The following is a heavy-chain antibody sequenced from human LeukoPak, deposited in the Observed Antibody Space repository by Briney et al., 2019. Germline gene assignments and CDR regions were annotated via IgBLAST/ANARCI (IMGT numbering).Heavy chain of an antibody. CDR1: GYTFTSYG. V-gene: IGHV1-18*01. D-gene: IGHD5-18*01. J-gene: IGHJ6*02. CDR2: ISAYNGNT. CDR3: ARENGATAMVSYYYYGMDV. Sequence: ASVKVSCKASGYTFTSYGISWVRQAPGQGLEWMGWISAYNGNTNYAQKPQGRVTMTTDTSTSTAYMELRSLRSDDTAVYYCARENGATAMVSYYYYGMDVWGQGTTVTVSS.